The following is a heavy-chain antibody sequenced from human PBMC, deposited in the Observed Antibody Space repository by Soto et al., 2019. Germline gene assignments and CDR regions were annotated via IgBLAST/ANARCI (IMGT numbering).Heavy chain of an antibody. CDR3: ARGRYGDY. J-gene: IGHJ4*02. V-gene: IGHV1-18*01. CDR2: ISAHNGNT. Sequence: QVHLVQSGAEVKEPGASVKVSCKGSGYAHTTYGITWVRQAPGQGLEWMGWISAHNGNTNYAQKLQGRVTVTRDTSTSTAYMELRSLRSDDTAVYYCARGRYGDYWGQGALVTVSS. D-gene: IGHD1-1*01. CDR1: GYAHTTYG.